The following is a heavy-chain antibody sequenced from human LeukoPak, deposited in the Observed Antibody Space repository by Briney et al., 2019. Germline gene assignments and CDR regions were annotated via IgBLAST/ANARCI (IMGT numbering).Heavy chain of an antibody. V-gene: IGHV3-23*01. D-gene: IGHD2-21*01. CDR3: AKPVEVWYYFDY. CDR1: GFTFSSYA. Sequence: PGGSLRLSCAASGFTFSSYALSWVRQAPGKGLEWVSGITDSGTGTYYADSVKGRFTISRDNSKNTVYLQMSSLRAEDTAVYYCAKPVEVWYYFDYWGQGTLVTVSS. CDR2: ITDSGTGT. J-gene: IGHJ4*02.